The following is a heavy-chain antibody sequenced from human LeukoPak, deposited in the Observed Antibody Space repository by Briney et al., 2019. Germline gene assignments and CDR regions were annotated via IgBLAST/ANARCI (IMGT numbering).Heavy chain of an antibody. D-gene: IGHD3-16*02. Sequence: GASVKVSCKASGYTFTSYYMHWVRQAPGQGLEWMGIINPSGGSTSYAQKFQGRVTMTRDTSSSTVYMELSSLRSEDMAVYYCARDRLDDYVWGSYRSDDYWGQGTLVTVSS. CDR3: ARDRLDDYVWGSYRSDDY. CDR2: INPSGGST. J-gene: IGHJ4*02. CDR1: GYTFTSYY. V-gene: IGHV1-46*01.